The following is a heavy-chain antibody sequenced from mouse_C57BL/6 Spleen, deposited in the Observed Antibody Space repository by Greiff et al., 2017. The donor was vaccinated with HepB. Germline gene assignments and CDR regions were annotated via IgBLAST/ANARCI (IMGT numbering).Heavy chain of an antibody. J-gene: IGHJ4*01. D-gene: IGHD1-1*01. V-gene: IGHV5-9*01. CDR1: GFTFSSYT. CDR2: ISGGGGNT. CDR3: ARHATVVAPMDY. Sequence: EVKLMESGGGLVKPGGSLKLSCAASGFTFSSYTMSWVRQTPEKRLEWVATISGGGGNTYYPDSVKGRFTISRDNAKNTLYLQMSSLRSEDTALYYCARHATVVAPMDYWGQGTSVTVSS.